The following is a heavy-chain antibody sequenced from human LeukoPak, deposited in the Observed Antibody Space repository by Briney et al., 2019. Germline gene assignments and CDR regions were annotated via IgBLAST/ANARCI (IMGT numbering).Heavy chain of an antibody. V-gene: IGHV3-7*01. CDR1: GFTFSNYW. CDR2: IKQDGSEK. CDR3: ARVGY. Sequence: TGGSLRLSCAASGFTFSNYWMNWVRQAPGKGLEWVANIKQDGSEKYYVDSVKGRFTISRDNAKNSLYLQMNSLRAEDTAVYYCARVGYWGQGTLVTVSS. D-gene: IGHD3-10*01. J-gene: IGHJ4*02.